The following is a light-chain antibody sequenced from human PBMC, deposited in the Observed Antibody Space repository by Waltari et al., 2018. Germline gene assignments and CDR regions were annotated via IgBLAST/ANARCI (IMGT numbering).Light chain of an antibody. CDR1: QSVTRNF. V-gene: IGKV3-20*01. CDR3: QQYGSSPYT. Sequence: EIVLTQSPGTPSLSPGERATLSCRASQSVTRNFLAWYQQKPGQAPRLLIFAASSRATGIPDRFSGSGSGTDFTLTITRLEPEDFAVYYCQQYGSSPYTFGQGTNLEIK. CDR2: AAS. J-gene: IGKJ2*01.